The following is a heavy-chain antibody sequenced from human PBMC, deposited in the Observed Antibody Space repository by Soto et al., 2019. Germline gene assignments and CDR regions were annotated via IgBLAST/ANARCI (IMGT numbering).Heavy chain of an antibody. CDR2: INPSGDST. CDR3: AKRPKAGRPVDV. V-gene: IGHV3-23*01. J-gene: IGHJ6*04. CDR1: GFTFRSYS. Sequence: EVQLSESGGGLVQPGGSLRLSCGASGFTFRSYSMSWVRQAPGKGLEWVSAINPSGDSTYYADSVKGRLTISRDNSKNTVYLQINSLRAEDTAIYYCAKRPKAGRPVDVWGKGTTVTVSS. D-gene: IGHD6-6*01.